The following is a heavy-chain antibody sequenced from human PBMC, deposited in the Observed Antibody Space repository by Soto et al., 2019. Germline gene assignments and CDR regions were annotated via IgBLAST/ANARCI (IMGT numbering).Heavy chain of an antibody. CDR1: GFTFSRYA. Sequence: GGSLRLSCAASGFTFSRYAMSWFRQAPGKGLEWVSGISDSGGSTYYSASVKGRLTISRDNSKNTLSLQMNTLTAEDTALYYCMKGLSGTTRDDYWGQGILVTVSS. J-gene: IGHJ4*02. V-gene: IGHV3-23*01. D-gene: IGHD1-7*01. CDR3: MKGLSGTTRDDY. CDR2: ISDSGGST.